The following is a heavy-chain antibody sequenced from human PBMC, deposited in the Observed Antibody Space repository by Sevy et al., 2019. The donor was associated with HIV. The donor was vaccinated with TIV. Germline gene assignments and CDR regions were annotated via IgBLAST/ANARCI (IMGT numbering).Heavy chain of an antibody. CDR2: TYNTGSS. D-gene: IGHD2-15*01. CDR1: GASISSHY. Sequence: SETLSLTCTVSGASISSHYWSWIRQSPGKGLEWIADTYNTGSSNDNASLKSRVTISVDTSKNQFSLNLRAVTAADTAVYFCARGAGYSGGYAPFDSCGQGTLVTVSS. V-gene: IGHV4-59*11. J-gene: IGHJ4*02. CDR3: ARGAGYSGGYAPFDS.